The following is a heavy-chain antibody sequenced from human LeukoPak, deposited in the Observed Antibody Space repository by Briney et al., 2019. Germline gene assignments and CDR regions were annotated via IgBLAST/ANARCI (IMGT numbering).Heavy chain of an antibody. CDR3: ARLPGGYYFDY. Sequence: SETLSLTCTVSGGSIRSSYYYWGWIRQPPGKGLEWIGSIYYSGSTYYNQSLKSRVTISVDTSKNQFSLKLSSVTAADTAVYYCARLPGGYYFDYWGQGTLVTVSS. D-gene: IGHD3-22*01. CDR2: IYYSGST. CDR1: GGSIRSSYYY. V-gene: IGHV4-39*01. J-gene: IGHJ4*02.